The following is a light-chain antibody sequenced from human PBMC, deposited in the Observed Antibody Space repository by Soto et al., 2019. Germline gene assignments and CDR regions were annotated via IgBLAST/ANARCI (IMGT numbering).Light chain of an antibody. CDR2: GAS. Sequence: EIVLTQSPGTLSLSPGERATLSCRASQSVSSSFLAWYQHKPGQAPRLLIYGASSRATGIADRFSGSGSGTDFTLTISRLELEDFAVYYCQQYGSSLLTFGGGTKVDIK. V-gene: IGKV3-20*01. CDR1: QSVSSSF. CDR3: QQYGSSLLT. J-gene: IGKJ4*01.